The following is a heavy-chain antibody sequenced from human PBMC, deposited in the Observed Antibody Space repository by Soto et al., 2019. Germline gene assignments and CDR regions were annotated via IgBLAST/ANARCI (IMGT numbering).Heavy chain of an antibody. D-gene: IGHD7-27*01. CDR3: AHTLPPWGGMDV. CDR1: GFSLSTSGVG. CDR2: IYWDDDK. V-gene: IGHV2-5*02. J-gene: IGHJ6*02. Sequence: QITLKESGPTLVKPTQTLTLTCTFSGFSLSTSGVGVGWIRQPAGKALEWLALIYWDDDKRYSPSLKRRLTITKDTSNNQVVLTMTNMDPVDTATYYCAHTLPPWGGMDVWGQGTTVTVSS.